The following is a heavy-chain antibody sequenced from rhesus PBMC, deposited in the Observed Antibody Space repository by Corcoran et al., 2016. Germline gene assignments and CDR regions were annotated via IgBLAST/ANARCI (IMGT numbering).Heavy chain of an antibody. CDR3: ARDRSSSYEAAFDF. CDR2: TFGTSGST. D-gene: IGHD6-43*01. V-gene: IGHV4-147*01. Sequence: QVQLQESGPGLVKPSETLSLTCAVSGGSISSNYWSWIRPPPGKGLEWIGRTFGTSGSTSYNPSPPGLVTISTSTSKNQFSLNRSSVTAADTAVYYCARDRSSSYEAAFDFWGQGLRVIVSS. CDR1: GGSISSNY. J-gene: IGHJ3*01.